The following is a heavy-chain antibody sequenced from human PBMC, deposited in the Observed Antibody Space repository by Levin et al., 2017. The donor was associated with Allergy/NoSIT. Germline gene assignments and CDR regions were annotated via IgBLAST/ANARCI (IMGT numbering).Heavy chain of an antibody. CDR2: ISCSGGST. D-gene: IGHD6-13*01. Sequence: PGGSLRLSCAASGFTFSSYAMSWVRQAPGKGLEWVSAISCSGGSTYYADSVKGRFTISRDNSKNTLYLQMNSLRAEDTAVYYCAKAAAGTGARLPPWASGWGQGTLVTVSS. CDR3: AKAAAGTGARLPPWASG. CDR1: GFTFSSYA. V-gene: IGHV3-23*01. J-gene: IGHJ4*02.